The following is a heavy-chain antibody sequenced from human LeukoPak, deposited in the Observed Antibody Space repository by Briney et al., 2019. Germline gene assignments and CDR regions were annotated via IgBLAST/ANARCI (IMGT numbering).Heavy chain of an antibody. D-gene: IGHD3-22*01. CDR1: GFTFSSYE. Sequence: GGSLRLSCAASGFTFSSYEMNWVRQAPGKGLEWVSYISSSGSTIYYADSVKGRFTISRDNAKNSLYLQMNSLRTEDTAVYYCARGHDSSGYYGGDYWGQGTLVTVSS. CDR2: ISSSGSTI. V-gene: IGHV3-48*03. CDR3: ARGHDSSGYYGGDY. J-gene: IGHJ4*02.